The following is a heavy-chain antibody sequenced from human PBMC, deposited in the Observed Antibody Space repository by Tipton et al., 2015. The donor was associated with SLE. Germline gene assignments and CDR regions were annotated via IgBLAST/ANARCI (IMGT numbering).Heavy chain of an antibody. Sequence: TLSLTCSVSGVSIVDYYWSWIRQPPGKKLEWIGFIYYRGTTVYNSSLKSRLNMSIDTSRNQFSLNLSSVTAADTAVYYCARDFRVDENGFDPWGQGTLVTVSS. CDR3: ARDFRVDENGFDP. CDR1: GVSIVDYY. J-gene: IGHJ5*02. D-gene: IGHD2-15*01. V-gene: IGHV4-59*01. CDR2: IYYRGTT.